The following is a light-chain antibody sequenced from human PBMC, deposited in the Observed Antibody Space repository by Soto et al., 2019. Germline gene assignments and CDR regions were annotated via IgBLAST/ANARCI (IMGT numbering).Light chain of an antibody. CDR3: QQYGSSGT. CDR2: GAS. Sequence: EIVLNQSAGTLSLNPGERVTLSCRASQYINNDYLACYQQNPGQAPRLLIYGASNGATGIPKRFSGSWSGTDFPLTINRLEPEDFAVYYCQQYGSSGTFGQGTKVDIK. J-gene: IGKJ1*01. V-gene: IGKV3-20*01. CDR1: QYINNDY.